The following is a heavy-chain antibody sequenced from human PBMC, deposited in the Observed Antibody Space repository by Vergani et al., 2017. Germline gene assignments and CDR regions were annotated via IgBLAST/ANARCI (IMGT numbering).Heavy chain of an antibody. CDR2: IYYSGST. D-gene: IGHD3-16*01. Sequence: QVQLQESGPGLVKPSQTLSPTCTVPGGPISSGGYYWSWVRQHPGKGLEWVGYIYYSGSTYYNPSLNSRVTISVDTSKNQFSLKLSSVTAADTAVYYCARDLRTWGYMDVWGKGTTVTVSS. V-gene: IGHV4-31*03. CDR3: ARDLRTWGYMDV. J-gene: IGHJ6*03. CDR1: GGPISSGGYY.